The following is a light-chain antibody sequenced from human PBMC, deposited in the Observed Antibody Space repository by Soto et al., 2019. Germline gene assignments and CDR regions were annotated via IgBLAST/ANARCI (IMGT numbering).Light chain of an antibody. V-gene: IGKV3-15*01. CDR2: GAS. CDR3: QQYNKWPYT. CDR1: QGVSSN. J-gene: IGKJ4*01. Sequence: EIVMTQSPATLSESPGESATLSCRASQGVSSNVAWYQQKPGQTPRLLIYGASTRATGIPARFSGSGSGTEFTPTISSLQSEDFAVYYGQQYNKWPYTFGGGTMVEIK.